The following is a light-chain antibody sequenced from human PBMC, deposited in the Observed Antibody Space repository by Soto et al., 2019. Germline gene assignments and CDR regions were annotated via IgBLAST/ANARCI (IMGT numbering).Light chain of an antibody. CDR3: QHTHSAPWT. Sequence: DIPMTQSPSSLSASVGDRVTITCRASQTISKYLNWYQQKPGKAPKVLIYGASSLQSGVPSRFSGSGSGTDFTLTISSLQPEDFATYFCQHTHSAPWTFGQGTTVEIK. CDR2: GAS. V-gene: IGKV1-39*01. J-gene: IGKJ1*01. CDR1: QTISKY.